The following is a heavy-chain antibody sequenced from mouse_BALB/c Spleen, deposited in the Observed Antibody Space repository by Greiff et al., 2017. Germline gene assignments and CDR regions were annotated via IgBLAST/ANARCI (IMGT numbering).Heavy chain of an antibody. CDR2: INPNNGGT. V-gene: IGHV1-18*01. D-gene: IGHD2-3*01. Sequence: EVQLQQSGPELVKPGASVKIPCKASGYTFTDYNMDWVKQSHGKSLEWIGDINPNNGGTIYNQKFKGKAKLTVDKSSSTAYMELRSLTSEDTAVYYCARRWLLREAWFAYWGQGTLVTVSA. J-gene: IGHJ3*01. CDR3: ARRWLLREAWFAY. CDR1: GYTFTDYN.